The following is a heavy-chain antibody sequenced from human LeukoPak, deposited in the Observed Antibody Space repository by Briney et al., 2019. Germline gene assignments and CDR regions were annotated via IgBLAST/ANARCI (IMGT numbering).Heavy chain of an antibody. CDR2: ISAYNGNT. D-gene: IGHD5-12*01. V-gene: IGHV1-18*01. CDR1: GYTFTSYG. CDR3: ARAKSGYDWAYYYYGMDV. J-gene: IGHJ6*02. Sequence: ASVTVSCKASGYTFTSYGISWVRQAPGQGLEWMGWISAYNGNTNYAQKLQGRVTMTTDTSTSTAYMELRSLRSDDTAVYYCARAKSGYDWAYYYYGMDVWGQGTTVTVSS.